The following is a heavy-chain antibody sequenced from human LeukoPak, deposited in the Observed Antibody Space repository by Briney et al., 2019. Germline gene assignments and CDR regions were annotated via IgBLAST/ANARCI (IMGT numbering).Heavy chain of an antibody. CDR1: GYSFTSYW. J-gene: IGHJ6*03. Sequence: GESLKISCKGSGYSFTSYWIGWVRQMPGKGLEWMGIIYPGDSDTRYSPSFQGQVTISADKSISTAYLQWSSLKASDTAMYYCARQRSVDTAMASYYYYYMDVWGKGTTVTVSS. V-gene: IGHV5-51*01. CDR2: IYPGDSDT. D-gene: IGHD5-18*01. CDR3: ARQRSVDTAMASYYYYYMDV.